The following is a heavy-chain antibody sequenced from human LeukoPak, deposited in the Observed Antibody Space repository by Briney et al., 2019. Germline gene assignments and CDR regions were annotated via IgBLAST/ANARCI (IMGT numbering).Heavy chain of an antibody. CDR1: GGAISSYY. Sequence: SETLSLTCTVPGGAISSYYWSWIRQPPGKGLEWIGYVSYTGDASQNPSLRGRVTMSVDTSKNQFSLKLSSVTAADTAVYYCARLPVAATPGDYWGQGTLVTVSS. CDR2: VSYTGDA. CDR3: ARLPVAATPGDY. J-gene: IGHJ4*02. D-gene: IGHD6-19*01. V-gene: IGHV4-59*01.